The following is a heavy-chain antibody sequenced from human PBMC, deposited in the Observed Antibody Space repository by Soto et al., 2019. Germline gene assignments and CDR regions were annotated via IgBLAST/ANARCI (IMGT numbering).Heavy chain of an antibody. CDR3: AHSPHLVLTGEYRRHDAFDI. CDR1: GFSLSTSGVG. Sequence: QITLKESGPTLAKPTQPLTLTCTFSGFSLSTSGVGVGWIRQPPGKAMESLAPLYWADDKRYSPSLKSRLTITQDTYKNQVGLTRIHIDPVDTATYYRAHSPHLVLTGEYRRHDAFDIWGQGTMVTVSS. CDR2: LYWADDK. J-gene: IGHJ3*02. D-gene: IGHD3-9*01. V-gene: IGHV2-5*02.